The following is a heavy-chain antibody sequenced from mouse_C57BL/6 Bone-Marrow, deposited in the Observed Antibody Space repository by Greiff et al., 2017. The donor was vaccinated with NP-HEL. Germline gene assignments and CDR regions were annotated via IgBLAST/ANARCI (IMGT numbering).Heavy chain of an antibody. CDR2: IYPRDGST. Sequence: QVQLQQSGAELVKPGASVKMSCKASGYTFTSYCIHWVKQRPGQGLEWIGEIYPRDGSTKYNEKFKGKATLTADKSSSPAYMQLRSLTSEDSAVFFGSRACFYYGTGAMDDWGQGTLVTVSA. V-gene: IGHV1S12*01. J-gene: IGHJ4*01. CDR1: GYTFTSYC. CDR3: SRACFYYGTGAMDD. D-gene: IGHD1-1*01.